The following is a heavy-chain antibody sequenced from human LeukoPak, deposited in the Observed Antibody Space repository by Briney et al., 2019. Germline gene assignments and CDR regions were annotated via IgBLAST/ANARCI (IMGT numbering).Heavy chain of an antibody. D-gene: IGHD2-2*01. CDR1: GFTFSACT. CDR2: ISDDGNDK. V-gene: IGHV3-30*04. J-gene: IGHJ4*02. CDR3: VSLGYCSTSSCQP. Sequence: GRSLRLSCAASGFTFSACTMHWVRQAPGKGLEGVAVISDDGNDKYYADSVKGRFTISRDNAKNTLYLQMNSLTAEDTAVYYCVSLGYCSTSSCQPWGQGTLVTVSS.